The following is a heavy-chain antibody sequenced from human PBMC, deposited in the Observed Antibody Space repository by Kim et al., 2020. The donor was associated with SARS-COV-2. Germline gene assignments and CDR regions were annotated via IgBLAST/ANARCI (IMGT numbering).Heavy chain of an antibody. J-gene: IGHJ4*02. D-gene: IGHD6-25*01. V-gene: IGHV4-31*03. CDR3: ARGWAQERLFDY. CDR2: IYYSGST. CDR1: GGSISSGGYY. Sequence: SETLSLTCTVSGGSISSGGYYWSWIRQHPGKGLEWIGYIYYSGSTYYNPSLKSRVTITVDTSKNQFSLKLSSVTAADTAVYYCARGWAQERLFDYWGQGTLVTVSS.